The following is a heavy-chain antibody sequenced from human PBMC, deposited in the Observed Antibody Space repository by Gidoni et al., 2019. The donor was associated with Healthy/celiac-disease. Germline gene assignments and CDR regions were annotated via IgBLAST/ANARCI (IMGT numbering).Heavy chain of an antibody. V-gene: IGHV3-23*01. CDR3: AKDGFRLGAVAGISFFDC. Sequence: EVQLLESGGGWVQPGGSLRLSCAASGFTFSTYVMRWVRQAPGKGLQWVSGISVGGTSTYYADSVKGRFTISRDNSKNTLYLQMNSLRAEDTAVYYCAKDGFRLGAVAGISFFDCWGQGTLVTVSS. CDR1: GFTFSTYV. CDR2: ISVGGTST. D-gene: IGHD6-19*01. J-gene: IGHJ4*02.